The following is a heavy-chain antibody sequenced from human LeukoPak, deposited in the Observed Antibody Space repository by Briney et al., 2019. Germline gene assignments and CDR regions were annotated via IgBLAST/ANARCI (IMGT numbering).Heavy chain of an antibody. J-gene: IGHJ4*02. D-gene: IGHD3-9*01. CDR3: AKAHYDILTGFFDY. Sequence: GGSLRLSCAASGFTFSSYAMSWVRQAPGKGLEWVSAISGSGGSTYYADSVKGRFTISRDNSKNTLYLQINSLRAEDTAVYYCAKAHYDILTGFFDYWGQGTLVTVSS. V-gene: IGHV3-23*01. CDR2: ISGSGGST. CDR1: GFTFSSYA.